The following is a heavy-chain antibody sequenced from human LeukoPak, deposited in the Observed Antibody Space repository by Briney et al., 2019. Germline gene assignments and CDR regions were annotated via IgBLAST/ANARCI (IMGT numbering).Heavy chain of an antibody. CDR1: GGSFTGYY. Sequence: PSETLSLTCGVHGGSFTGYYWTWIRQPPGKGLEWSGEINHSGSTNYNPSLKSRVTISVDTSKNMFSLKLSSVNAADTADYYCARRRRQWTVQAPYYYMDVWGKGATVTVSS. V-gene: IGHV4-34*01. CDR3: ARRRRQWTVQAPYYYMDV. J-gene: IGHJ6*03. D-gene: IGHD6-19*01. CDR2: INHSGST.